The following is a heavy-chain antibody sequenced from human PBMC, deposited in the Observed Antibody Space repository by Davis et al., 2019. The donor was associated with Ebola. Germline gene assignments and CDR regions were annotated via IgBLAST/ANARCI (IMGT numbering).Heavy chain of an antibody. CDR2: IYYSGST. V-gene: IGHV4-39*01. D-gene: IGHD3-22*01. J-gene: IGHJ4*02. CDR1: GGSISSSSYY. CDR3: ARGLTYYYDSSGYY. Sequence: MPGGSLRLSCTVSGGSISSSSYYWSWIRQHPGKGLEWIGYIYYSGSTNYNPSLKSRVTTSVDTSKNQFSLKVSSVTAADTAVYYCARGLTYYYDSSGYYWGQGTLVTVSS.